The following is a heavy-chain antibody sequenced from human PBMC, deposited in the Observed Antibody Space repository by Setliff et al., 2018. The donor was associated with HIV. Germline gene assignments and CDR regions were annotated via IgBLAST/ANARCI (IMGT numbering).Heavy chain of an antibody. V-gene: IGHV1-69*13. Sequence: GASVKVSCKASGGTFSSYAISWVRQAPGQGLEWMGGIIPIFGTANYAQKFQGRVTITADESTSTAYMELISLRSEETAVYYCARGGNEHYYDSSCYHPTDYWGQGTLVTVSS. CDR3: ARGGNEHYYDSSCYHPTDY. CDR1: GGTFSSYA. J-gene: IGHJ4*02. D-gene: IGHD3-22*01. CDR2: IIPIFGTA.